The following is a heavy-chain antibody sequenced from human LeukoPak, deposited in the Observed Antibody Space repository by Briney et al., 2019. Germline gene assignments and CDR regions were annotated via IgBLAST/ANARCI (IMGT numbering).Heavy chain of an antibody. Sequence: SGGSLRLSCAASGFTFSSYDMHWVRQAPGKGLEWVAVIWYDGSNKYYADSVKGRFTISRDNSKNTLYLQMNSLRAEDTAVYYCARGDDCSSTSGYSTEFDPWGQGTLVTVSS. J-gene: IGHJ5*02. V-gene: IGHV3-33*01. CDR1: GFTFSSYD. D-gene: IGHD2-2*01. CDR2: IWYDGSNK. CDR3: ARGDDCSSTSGYSTEFDP.